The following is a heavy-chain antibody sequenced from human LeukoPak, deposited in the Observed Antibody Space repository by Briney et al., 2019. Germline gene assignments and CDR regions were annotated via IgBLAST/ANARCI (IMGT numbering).Heavy chain of an antibody. CDR1: GFTFSNYG. D-gene: IGHD3-10*01. CDR3: AKGDYYDFDY. CDR2: ITSGVGIT. J-gene: IGHJ4*02. V-gene: IGHV3-23*01. Sequence: PGGSLRLSGAASGFTFSNYGMNWVRQAPGKGLEWVSIITSGVGITYYADSVKGRFTISRDNSKNTLYLQMNSLRAEDTAVYYCAKGDYYDFDYWGQGTLVTVSS.